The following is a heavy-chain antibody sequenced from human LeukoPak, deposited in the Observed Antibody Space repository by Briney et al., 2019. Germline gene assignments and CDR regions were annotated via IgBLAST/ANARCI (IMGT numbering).Heavy chain of an antibody. CDR1: GYSFPIYW. J-gene: IGHJ4*02. CDR2: SYPSNSDT. Sequence: GEALRSSCQASGYSFPIYWMAWVRQVSGKGLEWLGFSYPSNSDTRYSPSFQGRVTISVDTSVTTAYLQLSSLQTSDTAIYYCARHSYDDILTGTTPPDYWGQGTLLTISS. D-gene: IGHD3-9*01. V-gene: IGHV5-51*01. CDR3: ARHSYDDILTGTTPPDY.